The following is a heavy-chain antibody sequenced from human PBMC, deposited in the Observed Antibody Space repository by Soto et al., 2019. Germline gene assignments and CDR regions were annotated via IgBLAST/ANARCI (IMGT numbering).Heavy chain of an antibody. Sequence: SETLSLTCTVSGGSISSYYWSWIRQPAGKGLQWIGRIYTSGSTNYNPSLKSRVTMSVDTSKNQFSLKLSSVTAADTAVYYCARACSSTSCYDVFDSWGQGTLGTVSS. V-gene: IGHV4-4*07. J-gene: IGHJ4*02. CDR1: GGSISSYY. CDR3: ARACSSTSCYDVFDS. CDR2: IYTSGST. D-gene: IGHD2-2*01.